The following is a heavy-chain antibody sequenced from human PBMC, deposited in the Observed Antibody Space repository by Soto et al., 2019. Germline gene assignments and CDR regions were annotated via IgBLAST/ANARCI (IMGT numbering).Heavy chain of an antibody. V-gene: IGHV1-18*01. CDR1: GYTFSNYG. CDR2: ISGYNGNT. J-gene: IGHJ4*02. D-gene: IGHD6-6*01. Sequence: QVQLVQSGAEVKKPGASVKVSCKASGYTFSNYGFSWVRQAPGQGLEWMGWISGYNGNTNYAERLQGRVTMTTDTSTSTAYMELRSLRYDDTAAYYCEREGQLGYWGQGTPVTVSS. CDR3: EREGQLGY.